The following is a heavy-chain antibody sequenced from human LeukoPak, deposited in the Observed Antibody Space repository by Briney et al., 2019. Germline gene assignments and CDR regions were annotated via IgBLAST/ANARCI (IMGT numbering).Heavy chain of an antibody. D-gene: IGHD2-2*01. CDR2: ISGDGGST. Sequence: PGGSLRLSCAASGSTFDDYAMHWVRQAPGKGLESVSLISGDGGSTYYADSVKGRFTISRDNSKNSLYLQMNSLRTEDTALYYCAKDHIVVVPAANPTFDYWGQGTLVTVSS. CDR3: AKDHIVVVPAANPTFDY. CDR1: GSTFDDYA. V-gene: IGHV3-43*02. J-gene: IGHJ4*02.